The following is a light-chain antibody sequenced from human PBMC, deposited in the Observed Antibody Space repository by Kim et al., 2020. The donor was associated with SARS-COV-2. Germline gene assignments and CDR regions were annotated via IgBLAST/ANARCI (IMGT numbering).Light chain of an antibody. CDR1: DTTVRPHA. V-gene: IGLV1-44*01. CDR3: AAWDDRLGGPV. J-gene: IGLJ2*01. CDR2: GVQ. Sequence: RVTTRCAGGDTTVRPHAESWYQHHTGMAPKLLSHGVQQQPSGVPDRLSVSESGTSASLAIGGLQSEDEAIFYCAAWDDRLGGPVFGGGTKVTVL.